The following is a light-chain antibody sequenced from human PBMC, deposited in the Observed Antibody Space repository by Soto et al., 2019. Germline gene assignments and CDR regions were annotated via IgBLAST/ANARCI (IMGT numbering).Light chain of an antibody. V-gene: IGKV3-20*01. CDR3: QLYGSSPWT. J-gene: IGKJ1*01. CDR2: GAS. Sequence: VLKNSLEAMSLYPGGRATLSCRASQSVSSSYLAWYQQKPGQAPRLLIYGASSRATGIPDRFSGSGSGTDFTLTICGLEPEDFAVYYCQLYGSSPWTFGHGTKVDIK. CDR1: QSVSSSY.